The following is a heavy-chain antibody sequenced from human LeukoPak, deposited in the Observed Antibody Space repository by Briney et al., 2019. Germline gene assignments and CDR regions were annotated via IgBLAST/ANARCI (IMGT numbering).Heavy chain of an antibody. V-gene: IGHV3-74*01. CDR1: GFTFSNFW. CDR3: ASPHTRYAGTYSLDH. D-gene: IGHD1-26*01. J-gene: IGHJ4*02. Sequence: GGSLRLSCAASGFTFSNFWMHWVRQAPGKGLVWVSRINSDGSSTSYTDSVKGRFTVSRDNAKNTLYLQMNSLRAEDTAVYYCASPHTRYAGTYSLDHWGQGTLVTASS. CDR2: INSDGSST.